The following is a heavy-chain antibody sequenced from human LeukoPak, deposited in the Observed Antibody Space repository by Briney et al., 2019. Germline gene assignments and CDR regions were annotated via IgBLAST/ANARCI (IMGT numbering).Heavy chain of an antibody. CDR1: GFTFTNFE. V-gene: IGHV3-48*03. CDR3: ARAGPPAFDP. CDR2: ISYSGSTT. J-gene: IGHJ5*02. Sequence: PGGSLRLSCAASGFTFTNFEMNWVRQAPGKGLEWVSYISYSGSTTSYADPVKGRFTISRDNAKNSLHLQMNSLRAEDTAVYYCARAGPPAFDPWGQGTLVTVSS.